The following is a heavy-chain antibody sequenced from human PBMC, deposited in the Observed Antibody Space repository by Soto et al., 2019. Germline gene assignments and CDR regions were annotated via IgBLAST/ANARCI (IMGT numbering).Heavy chain of an antibody. J-gene: IGHJ4*02. D-gene: IGHD1-26*01. V-gene: IGHV3-30*18. CDR2: ISYDGSNK. Sequence: GGSLRLSCAASGFTFSSYGMHWVRQAPGKGLEWVAVISYDGSNKYYADSVKGRFTISRDNSKNTLYLQMNSLRAEDTAVYYCAKDREWELLDYWGQGTLVTVSS. CDR1: GFTFSSYG. CDR3: AKDREWELLDY.